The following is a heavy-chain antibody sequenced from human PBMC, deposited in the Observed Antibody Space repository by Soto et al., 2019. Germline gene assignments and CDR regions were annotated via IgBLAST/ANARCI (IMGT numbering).Heavy chain of an antibody. D-gene: IGHD2-15*01. CDR3: ATLPRPGS. J-gene: IGHJ4*02. CDR1: GGTFESYV. CDR2: IVPVFETT. Sequence: QVQLEQSGAEVKKPGSSVKVSCKASGGTFESYVFNWVRQAPGHGLEWMGEIVPVFETTKYAQKFQGRVTFTADEPSSTVYMELSSLRSDDTAIYYCATLPRPGSWGQGTLVTVSS. V-gene: IGHV1-69*01.